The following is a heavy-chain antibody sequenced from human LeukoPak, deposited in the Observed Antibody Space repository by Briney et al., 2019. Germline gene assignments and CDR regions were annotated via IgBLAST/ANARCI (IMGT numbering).Heavy chain of an antibody. CDR1: GVSISIYY. D-gene: IGHD2-2*01. CDR2: IHYSGRA. Sequence: PSETLSLTCTLSGVSISIYYWISIRQPPGKGLEWIGDIHYSGRANYNPSLKSRVTTSLDTSKNQISLKLSSVTAADTAVYYCARPQTMGSSSPRGYWGQGTLVTVSS. V-gene: IGHV4-59*01. J-gene: IGHJ4*02. CDR3: ARPQTMGSSSPRGY.